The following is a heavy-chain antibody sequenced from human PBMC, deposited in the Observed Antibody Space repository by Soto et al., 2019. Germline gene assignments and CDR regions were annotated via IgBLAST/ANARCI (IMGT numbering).Heavy chain of an antibody. D-gene: IGHD3-22*01. CDR2: IYYSGST. CDR3: APYYYDSSGWFDP. Sequence: SETLSLTCTVSGGSISSGGYYWSWIRQHPGKGLEWIGYIYYSGSTYYNLSLKSRVTISVDTSKNQFSLKLSSVTAADTAVYYCAPYYYDSSGWFDPWGQGTLVTVSS. CDR1: GGSISSGGYY. J-gene: IGHJ5*02. V-gene: IGHV4-31*03.